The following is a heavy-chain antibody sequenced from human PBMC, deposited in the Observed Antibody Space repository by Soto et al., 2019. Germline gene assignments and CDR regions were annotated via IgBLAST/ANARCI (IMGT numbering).Heavy chain of an antibody. D-gene: IGHD4-17*01. Sequence: EAQLVQSGGGLVHPGGSLRLSCAASGFSVSYNYMSWVRQAPGKGLEWVSLIYSGGGTDYAESVKGRFTISRDNSKNTLYLQMNSLEAEDTAIYYCATRMTTAPYWGQGPLVTVSS. CDR1: GFSVSYNY. CDR2: IYSGGGT. J-gene: IGHJ4*02. V-gene: IGHV3-66*01. CDR3: ATRMTTAPY.